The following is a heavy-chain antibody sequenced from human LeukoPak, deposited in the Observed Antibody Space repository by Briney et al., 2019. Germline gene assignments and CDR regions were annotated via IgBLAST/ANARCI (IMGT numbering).Heavy chain of an antibody. J-gene: IGHJ6*03. CDR3: ARTRIAAAGEIRGYMDV. V-gene: IGHV4-4*02. D-gene: IGHD6-13*01. CDR1: GGSIRNSNW. CDR2: IYHSGGT. Sequence: SGTLSLTCVVSGGSIRNSNWWTWVRQPPGKGLEWIGEIYHSGGTNYNPSLKSRVTISVDTSKNQFSLKLSSVTAADTAVYYCARTRIAAAGEIRGYMDVWGKGTTVTVSS.